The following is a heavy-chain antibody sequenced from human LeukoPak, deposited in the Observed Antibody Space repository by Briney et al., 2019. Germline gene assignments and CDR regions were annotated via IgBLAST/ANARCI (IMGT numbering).Heavy chain of an antibody. CDR2: LYYSGST. J-gene: IGHJ4*02. CDR1: GGSISSYY. CDR3: ARHDGY. V-gene: IGHV4-59*04. Sequence: SETLSLTCTVSGGSISSYYWSWIRQPPGKGLEWIGSLYYSGSTYFNPSLKSRVTISVDTSKNQFSLRLSSVTAADTAVYYCARHDGYWGQGTLVTVSS.